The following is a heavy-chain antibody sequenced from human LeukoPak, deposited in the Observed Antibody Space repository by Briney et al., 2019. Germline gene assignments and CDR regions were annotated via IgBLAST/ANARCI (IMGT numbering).Heavy chain of an antibody. CDR3: AKDYGDYFLGFDY. CDR1: GFSFDDYA. Sequence: GRSLRLSCAPSGFSFDDYAMLWVRQAPRDGLEWVSGISWNSGSKGYADSVKGRFTISRDNPKNSLYLPMNSLRAEDMAFYYCAKDYGDYFLGFDYWGQGTLVTVSS. CDR2: ISWNSGSK. D-gene: IGHD4-17*01. V-gene: IGHV3-9*03. J-gene: IGHJ4*02.